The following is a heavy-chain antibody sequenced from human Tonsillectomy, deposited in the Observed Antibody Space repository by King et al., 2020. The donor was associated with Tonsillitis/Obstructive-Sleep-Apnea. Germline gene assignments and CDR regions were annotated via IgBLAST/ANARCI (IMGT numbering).Heavy chain of an antibody. CDR2: ISYYGINK. CDR3: AAGGYQVLWEYFQH. J-gene: IGHJ1*01. V-gene: IGHV3-30*03. Sequence: QVQLVESGGGVVQPGRSLRLSCAASGFTFSSYAMHWVRQAPGKGLEWVAVISYYGINKYYADSVKGRFTISRDNSKNTLYLPMNSLRVEETAVYYCAAGGYQVLWEYFQHWGQGTLVTVSS. D-gene: IGHD2-2*01. CDR1: GFTFSSYA.